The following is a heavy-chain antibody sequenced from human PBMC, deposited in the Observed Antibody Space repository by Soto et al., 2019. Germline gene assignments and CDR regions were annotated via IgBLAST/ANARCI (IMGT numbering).Heavy chain of an antibody. CDR3: ARESLGAKGADH. D-gene: IGHD3-16*01. CDR2: IIPIIGVT. Sequence: QVQLVQSGAEVNRPGSSVKVSCESSGDTFNSYVISWVRQAPGQGLEWMGGIIPIIGVTHYAQKFQGRVTISALSSTGTAYMELTNLGFEDTALYYCARESLGAKGADHWGQGTLVTVSS. V-gene: IGHV1-69*17. CDR1: GDTFNSYV. J-gene: IGHJ4*02.